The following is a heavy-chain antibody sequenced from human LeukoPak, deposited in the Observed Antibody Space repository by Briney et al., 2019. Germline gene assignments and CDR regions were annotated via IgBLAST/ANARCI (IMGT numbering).Heavy chain of an antibody. CDR3: ARDEGGNAFDI. D-gene: IGHD3-16*01. CDR2: ISGYNGNT. CDR1: GYIFTSHG. J-gene: IGHJ3*02. Sequence: ASVKVSCKASGYIFTSHGLSWVRQAPGQGLEWMGWISGYNGNTNYAQKFQGRVTMTRDTSISTAYMELSSLRSDDTAVYYCARDEGGNAFDIWGQGTMVTVSS. V-gene: IGHV1-18*01.